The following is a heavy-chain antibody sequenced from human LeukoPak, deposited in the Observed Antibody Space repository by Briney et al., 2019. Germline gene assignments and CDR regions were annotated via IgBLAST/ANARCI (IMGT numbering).Heavy chain of an antibody. Sequence: PGGSLRLSCAASGFTFSSYAMSWVRQVPGKGLEWVSRINSDGSSTSYADSVKGRFTISRDNSKNTLYLQMNSLRAEDTAVYYCAREEDGDYAYWGQGTLVTVSS. CDR2: INSDGSST. CDR1: GFTFSSYA. CDR3: AREEDGDYAY. J-gene: IGHJ4*02. D-gene: IGHD4-17*01. V-gene: IGHV3-23*01.